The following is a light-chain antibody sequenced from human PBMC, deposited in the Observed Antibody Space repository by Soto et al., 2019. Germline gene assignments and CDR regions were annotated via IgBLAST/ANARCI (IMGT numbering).Light chain of an antibody. CDR1: QSVTNN. V-gene: IGKV3-15*01. Sequence: EIVMTQSPATLSVSPGERATLSCRASQSVTNNLAWYQQKPDQAPRVLIYGASTRPTGFPARFSGSGSGTEFPPTISSPQSEDFAVYYCQQYNNWPRTFVQGTKVEIK. CDR2: GAS. J-gene: IGKJ1*01. CDR3: QQYNNWPRT.